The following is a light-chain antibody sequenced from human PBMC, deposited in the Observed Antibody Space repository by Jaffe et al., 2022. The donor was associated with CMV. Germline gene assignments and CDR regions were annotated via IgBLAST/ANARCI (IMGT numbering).Light chain of an antibody. CDR3: GTWDSGLIAVV. Sequence: QSLLTQPPSVSAAPGQKVTISCSGSSSNVGKNYVSWYQQLPGAAPKLLIYENNRRPSGIPDRFSGSKSGTSATLGITGLQTGDEAYYYCGTWDSGLIAVVFGGGTSLTVL. J-gene: IGLJ2*01. CDR2: ENN. CDR1: SSNVGKNY. V-gene: IGLV1-51*02.